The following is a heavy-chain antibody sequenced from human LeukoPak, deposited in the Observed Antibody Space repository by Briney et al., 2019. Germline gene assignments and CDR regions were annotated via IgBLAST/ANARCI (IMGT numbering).Heavy chain of an antibody. D-gene: IGHD3-22*01. Sequence: GGSLRLSCAASGFTFSSYAMSWVRQAPGKGLEWVLAISGSGGSTYYADSVKGRFTISRDNSKNPLYLQMNSLRAEDTAVYYCAKSGTTYYYDSSGSDYMDVWGKGTTVTVSS. J-gene: IGHJ6*03. CDR1: GFTFSSYA. V-gene: IGHV3-23*01. CDR3: AKSGTTYYYDSSGSDYMDV. CDR2: ISGSGGST.